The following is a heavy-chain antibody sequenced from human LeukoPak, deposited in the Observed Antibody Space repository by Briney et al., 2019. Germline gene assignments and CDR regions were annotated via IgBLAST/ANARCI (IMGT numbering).Heavy chain of an antibody. CDR2: IIPILGIA. CDR3: AREVIVGGNGVFDY. V-gene: IGHV1-69*04. Sequence: PVASVKVSCKASGGTFSSYAISWVRQAPGQGLEWMGRIIPILGIANYAQKFQGRVTITADKSTSTAYMELSSLRSEDTAVYYCAREVIVGGNGVFDYWGQGTLVTVSS. CDR1: GGTFSSYA. J-gene: IGHJ4*02. D-gene: IGHD1-26*01.